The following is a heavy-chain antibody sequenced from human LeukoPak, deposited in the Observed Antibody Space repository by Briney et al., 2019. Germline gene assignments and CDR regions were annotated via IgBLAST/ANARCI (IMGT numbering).Heavy chain of an antibody. V-gene: IGHV4-38-2*02. CDR1: GYSISSAYY. D-gene: IGHD2/OR15-2a*01. Sequence: PSETLSLTCTVSGYSISSAYYWGWIRQPPGKGLEWIGYIYYSGSTNYNPSLKSRVTISVDTSKNQFSLKLSSVTAADTAVYYCARMTFVWYFDLWGHGTLVTVSS. J-gene: IGHJ2*01. CDR2: IYYSGST. CDR3: ARMTFVWYFDL.